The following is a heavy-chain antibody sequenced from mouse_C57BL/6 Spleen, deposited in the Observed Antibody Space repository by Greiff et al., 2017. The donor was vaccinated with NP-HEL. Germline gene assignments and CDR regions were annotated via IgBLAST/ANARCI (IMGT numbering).Heavy chain of an antibody. CDR1: GYSITSGYY. CDR3: AIYYGNYEAWFAY. J-gene: IGHJ3*01. D-gene: IGHD2-1*01. V-gene: IGHV3-6*01. Sequence: EVQLQESGPGLVKPSQSLSLTCSVTGYSITSGYYWNWIRQFPGNKLEWMGYISYDGSNNYNPSLKNRISITRDTSKNQFFLKLNSVTTEDTATYYCAIYYGNYEAWFAYWGQGTLVTVSA. CDR2: ISYDGSN.